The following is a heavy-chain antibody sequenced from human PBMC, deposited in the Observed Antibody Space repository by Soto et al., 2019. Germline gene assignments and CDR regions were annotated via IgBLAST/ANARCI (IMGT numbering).Heavy chain of an antibody. CDR3: AKGVSSSAWSASDN. CDR2: ISDSDNAT. D-gene: IGHD6-19*01. V-gene: IGHV3-23*01. CDR1: GFTFSSYA. Sequence: EVQLLESGGGLVQPGGSLRLSCAASGFTFSSYAMTWVRQAPGKGLEWVSVISDSDNATYYADSVKGRFTISRDNSKNPLYLQFNSLRAEDTAVYYCAKGVSSSAWSASDNWGQGTLVTVPS. J-gene: IGHJ4*02.